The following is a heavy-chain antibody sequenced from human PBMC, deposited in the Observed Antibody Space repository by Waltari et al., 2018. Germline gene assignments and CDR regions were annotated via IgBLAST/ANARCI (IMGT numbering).Heavy chain of an antibody. CDR1: GFTVSSNY. D-gene: IGHD3-10*01. CDR3: ARVGDSDAFDI. V-gene: IGHV3-53*02. J-gene: IGHJ3*02. CDR2: SYSGGST. Sequence: EVQLVETGGGLIQPGGSLRLSCAASGFTVSSNYMSWVRQAPGKGLEWVSVSYSGGSTYYADSVKGRFTISRDNSKNTLYLQMNSLRAEDTAVYYCARVGDSDAFDIWGQGTMVTVSS.